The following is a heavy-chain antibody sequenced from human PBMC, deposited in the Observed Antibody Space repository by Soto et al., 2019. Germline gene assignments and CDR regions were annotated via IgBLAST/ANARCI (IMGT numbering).Heavy chain of an antibody. D-gene: IGHD4-17*01. CDR3: ARRMGVDYGFDLDY. CDR2: IDRGGTT. J-gene: IGHJ4*01. Sequence: QVHLQESGPGLVKPSETLSLTCIVSSGSISGYYWNWIRQPPGKGLEWIGYIDRGGTTKYNPSLNSRVTMAVDTSKNQFSLGLTSVTAADTAVYYCARRMGVDYGFDLDYWGHGILVTVSS. V-gene: IGHV4-4*09. CDR1: SGSISGYY.